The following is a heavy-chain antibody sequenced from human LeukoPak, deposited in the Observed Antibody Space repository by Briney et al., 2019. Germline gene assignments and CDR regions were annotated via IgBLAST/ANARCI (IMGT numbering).Heavy chain of an antibody. D-gene: IGHD3-22*01. CDR3: ATQDSSGSNY. CDR2: INHSGST. Sequence: SETLSLTCAVYGGSFSGYYWSWIRQPPGKGLEWIGEINHSGSTNYNPSLKSRVTISVDTSKNQSSLKLSSVTAADTAVYYCATQDSSGSNYWGQGTLVTVSS. J-gene: IGHJ4*02. CDR1: GGSFSGYY. V-gene: IGHV4-34*01.